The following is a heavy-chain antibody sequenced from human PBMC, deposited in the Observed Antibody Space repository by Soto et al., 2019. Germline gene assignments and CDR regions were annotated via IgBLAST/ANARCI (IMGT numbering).Heavy chain of an antibody. CDR2: MHANTGLT. CDR3: ARYIFGQGFIP. D-gene: IGHD3-10*01. V-gene: IGHV1-8*01. CDR1: GSTFSTLD. J-gene: IGHJ4*02. Sequence: QVQLVQSGAEVKKPGASVKVSCKASGSTFSTLDLNWVRQAPGQGLDWMGWMHANTGLTGHAQKFQGRLSMTRDTSISTAYMEPSSLRADDTAVYYCARYIFGQGFIPWGQGTLVTVSS.